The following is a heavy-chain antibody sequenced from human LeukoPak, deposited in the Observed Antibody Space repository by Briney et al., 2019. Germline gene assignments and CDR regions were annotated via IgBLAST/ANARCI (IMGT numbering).Heavy chain of an antibody. V-gene: IGHV4-39*01. D-gene: IGHD4-17*01. CDR1: GGSISSSGYY. Sequence: SETLSLTCTVSGGSISSSGYYWGWIRQPPGKGLEWIGNIYYSGSTYYNPSLKSRVTISVDTSKNQFSLKLSSVTAADTAVYYCASYGDYDKKDAFDIWGQGTMVTVSS. CDR2: IYYSGST. J-gene: IGHJ3*02. CDR3: ASYGDYDKKDAFDI.